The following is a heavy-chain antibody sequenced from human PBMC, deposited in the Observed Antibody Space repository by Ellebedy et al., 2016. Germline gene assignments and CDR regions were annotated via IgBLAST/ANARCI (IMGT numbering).Heavy chain of an antibody. J-gene: IGHJ4*02. Sequence: GGSLRLSXAASGFTLSSYWMHWVRQAPGKGLVWVSRINSEGSTTSYADSVKGRFTISRDNAKNTVYLQMNSLRAEDTAVYYCARGSGSYGDYFDYWGQGTLVTVSS. CDR3: ARGSGSYGDYFDY. CDR1: GFTLSSYW. CDR2: INSEGSTT. V-gene: IGHV3-74*01. D-gene: IGHD3-22*01.